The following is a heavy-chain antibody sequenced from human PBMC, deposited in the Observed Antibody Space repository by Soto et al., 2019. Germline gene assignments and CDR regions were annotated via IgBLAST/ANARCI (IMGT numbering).Heavy chain of an antibody. D-gene: IGHD3-10*01. J-gene: IGHJ6*02. CDR1: GYSFTSYW. Sequence: GESLKISCKGSGYSFTSYWISWVRQMPGKGLEWMGRIDPSDSYTNCSPSFHGHVTISADKSISTAYLQWSSLKASDTAMYYCARLGITMVRGAYYYYYGMDVWGQGTTVTVSS. V-gene: IGHV5-10-1*01. CDR3: ARLGITMVRGAYYYYYGMDV. CDR2: IDPSDSYT.